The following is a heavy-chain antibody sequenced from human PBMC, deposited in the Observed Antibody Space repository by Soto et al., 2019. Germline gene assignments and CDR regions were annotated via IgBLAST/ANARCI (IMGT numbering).Heavy chain of an antibody. CDR1: GGTFSSYA. D-gene: IGHD4-4*01. V-gene: IGHV1-69*01. CDR2: IIPIFGTA. J-gene: IGHJ6*02. CDR3: AKTTTVAGGMDF. Sequence: QVQLVQSGAEVKKPGSSVKVSCKASGGTFSSYAISWVRQAPGQGLEWMGGIIPIFGTANYAQKFQGRVTITAGESTSTAYMELSSLRTEDTAVYFCAKTTTVAGGMDFWGQGATVTVSS.